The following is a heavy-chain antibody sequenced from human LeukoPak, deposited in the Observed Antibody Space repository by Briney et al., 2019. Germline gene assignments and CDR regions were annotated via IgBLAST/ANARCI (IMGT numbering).Heavy chain of an antibody. CDR1: GFTFSNYA. J-gene: IGHJ4*02. Sequence: GGSLRLSCSASGFTFSNYAMHWVRQAPGKGLEWVSVISGSGGSTSYADSVKGRFTISRDNSKNTLYLQMNSLRAEDTAVYYCAKDNSAVVARGGDYWGQGTLVTVSS. CDR2: ISGSGGST. D-gene: IGHD2/OR15-2a*01. V-gene: IGHV3-23*01. CDR3: AKDNSAVVARGGDY.